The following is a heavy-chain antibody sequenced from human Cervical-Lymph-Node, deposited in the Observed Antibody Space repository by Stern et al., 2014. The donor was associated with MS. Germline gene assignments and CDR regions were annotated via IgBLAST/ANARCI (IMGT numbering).Heavy chain of an antibody. CDR3: ATHRGRVTYYYGLDV. V-gene: IGHV1-24*01. CDR1: GYTLTEMS. CDR2: YDPQHGVT. D-gene: IGHD2-21*02. J-gene: IGHJ6*02. Sequence: VQMVESGAEVKKPGASVKGSCKVSGYTLTEMSMHWVRQAPGKGLEWMGGYDPQHGVTVYAQKIQGRVTMAEDRSTDTAYMELTSLRSDDTAVYYCATHRGRVTYYYGLDVWGQGTTVTVSS.